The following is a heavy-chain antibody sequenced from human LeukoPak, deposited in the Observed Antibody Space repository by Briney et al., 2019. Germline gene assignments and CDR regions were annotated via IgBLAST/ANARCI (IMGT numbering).Heavy chain of an antibody. Sequence: GSLRLSCAGSQFTFSSYWMSWIRQPPGKGLEWIGEINHSGSTNYNPSLKSRVTISVDTSKNQFSLKLSSVTAADTAVYYCARIRRRTAATYYYYGMDVWGQGTTVTVSS. CDR3: ARIRRRTAATYYYYGMDV. D-gene: IGHD2-2*01. CDR1: QFTFSSYW. CDR2: INHSGST. J-gene: IGHJ6*02. V-gene: IGHV4-34*01.